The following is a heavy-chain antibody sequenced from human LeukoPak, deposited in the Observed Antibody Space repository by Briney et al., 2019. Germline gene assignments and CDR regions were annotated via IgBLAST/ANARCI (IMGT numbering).Heavy chain of an antibody. CDR1: GGSISSYY. V-gene: IGHV4-59*01. D-gene: IGHD3-22*01. Sequence: SETLSLTCTVYGGSISSYYWSWIRQPPGKGLEWIGYIYDSGSTNYNPSLKGRVTISADTSKNQFSLKMSSVTAADTAVYYCARGRDYYSTCFDYWGQGTLVTVSS. J-gene: IGHJ4*02. CDR3: ARGRDYYSTCFDY. CDR2: IYDSGST.